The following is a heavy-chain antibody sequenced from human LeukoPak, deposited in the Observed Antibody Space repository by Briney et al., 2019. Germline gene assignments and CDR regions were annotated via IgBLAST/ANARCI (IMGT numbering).Heavy chain of an antibody. J-gene: IGHJ4*02. D-gene: IGHD3-9*01. CDR2: FFYSGST. CDR1: GGSISSNYY. CDR3: ARARGRYIDFLDY. Sequence: PSETLSLTCAVSGGSISSNYYWGWIRQPPGKGLEWIVSFFYSGSTYYNPSLKSRVTISVDTSKNQFSLRLTSVTAADTAVYYCARARGRYIDFLDYWGQGTLITVSS. V-gene: IGHV4-39*02.